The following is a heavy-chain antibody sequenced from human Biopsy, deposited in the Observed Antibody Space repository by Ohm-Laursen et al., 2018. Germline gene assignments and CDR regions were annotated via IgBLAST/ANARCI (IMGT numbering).Heavy chain of an antibody. D-gene: IGHD4-17*01. Sequence: SQTLSLTCTVYGATFSDYYWSWIRQPPGKGLEWIGQINQSGETKYNPSLQSRVTTSAEVSKNQFSLKLRSLTVADTAIYYCGNEVYGRDYWGQGARVTVSS. CDR3: GNEVYGRDY. CDR1: GATFSDYY. J-gene: IGHJ4*02. CDR2: INQSGET. V-gene: IGHV4-34*08.